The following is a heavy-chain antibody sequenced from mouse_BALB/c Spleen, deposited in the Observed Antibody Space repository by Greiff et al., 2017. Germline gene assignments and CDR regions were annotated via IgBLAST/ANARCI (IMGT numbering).Heavy chain of an antibody. CDR2: IWSGGST. V-gene: IGHV2-2*02. Sequence: QVQLKESGPGLVQPSQSLSITCTVSGFSLTSYGVHWVRQSPGKGLEWLGVIWSGGSTDYNAAFISRLSISKDNSKSQVFFKMNSLQANDTAIYYCARKGGYSLYYAMDYWGQGTSVTVSS. CDR3: ARKGGYSLYYAMDY. J-gene: IGHJ4*01. D-gene: IGHD2-3*01. CDR1: GFSLTSYG.